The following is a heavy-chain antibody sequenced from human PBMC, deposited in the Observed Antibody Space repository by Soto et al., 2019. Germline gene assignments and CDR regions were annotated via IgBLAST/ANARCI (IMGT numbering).Heavy chain of an antibody. CDR3: VKDRMSYNSVWDPFDV. J-gene: IGHJ3*01. D-gene: IGHD1-20*01. Sequence: GGSLRLSCAASGFIFSNYAMSWVRQAPGKGLEWVSSLGGSGHDTHFADSVKGRFTISRDNSKNALFLQMNSLRAEDTAIYYCVKDRMSYNSVWDPFDVWGQGTMVTVSS. CDR1: GFIFSNYA. CDR2: LGGSGHDT. V-gene: IGHV3-23*01.